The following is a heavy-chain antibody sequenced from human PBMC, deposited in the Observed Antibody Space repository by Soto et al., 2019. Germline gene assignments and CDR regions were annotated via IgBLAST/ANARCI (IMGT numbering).Heavy chain of an antibody. CDR3: ARSPRSRPYFDY. V-gene: IGHV5-51*01. CDR1: GYTFSNVW. D-gene: IGHD6-13*01. CDR2: IYPGDHET. Sequence: PGESLKISCQSSGYTFSNVWIGWVRQLPGKGLEWMGIIYPGDHETRYRPSFHGKVTISADRSINTAYLQWNSLEASDTAFYFCARSPRSRPYFDYWGQGALVTVSS. J-gene: IGHJ4*02.